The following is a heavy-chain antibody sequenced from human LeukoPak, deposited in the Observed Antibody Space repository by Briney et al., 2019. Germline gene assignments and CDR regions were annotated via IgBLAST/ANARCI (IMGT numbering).Heavy chain of an antibody. CDR2: ISSSSTYI. Sequence: GGSLRLSCAASGFTFISYNMNWVRQAPGKGLEWVSSISSSSTYIYYADSLKGRFTISRDNAKNSLYLQMNSLRVEDTAVYYCAREGEWELLGFDYWGQGTLVTDSS. CDR3: AREGEWELLGFDY. D-gene: IGHD1-26*01. V-gene: IGHV3-21*01. J-gene: IGHJ4*02. CDR1: GFTFISYN.